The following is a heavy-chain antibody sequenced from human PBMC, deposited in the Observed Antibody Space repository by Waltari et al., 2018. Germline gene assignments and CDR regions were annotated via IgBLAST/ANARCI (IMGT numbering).Heavy chain of an antibody. CDR3: ASTSGYYYDSSGYND. V-gene: IGHV4-30-2*01. J-gene: IGHJ4*02. CDR1: GGSISSGGYS. Sequence: QLQLQESGSGLVKPSQTLSLTCAVSGGSISSGGYSWSWIRQPPGKGLEWLGYIYHSGRTYYNPCLKSRVTISVDRSKNQFSLKLSSVTAADTAVDYCASTSGYYYDSSGYNDWGQGTLVTVSS. CDR2: IYHSGRT. D-gene: IGHD3-22*01.